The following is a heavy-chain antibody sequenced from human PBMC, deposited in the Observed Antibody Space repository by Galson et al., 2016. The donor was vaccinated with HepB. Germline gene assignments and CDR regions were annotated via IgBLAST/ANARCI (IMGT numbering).Heavy chain of an antibody. D-gene: IGHD3-10*01. CDR1: GFTFRSHV. CDR3: ARGFFGSGTYHYYYDF. Sequence: SLRLSCAASGFTFRSHVMNWVRQAPGKGLEWVALISYDGTNRYYADSVKGRFTISRDNSKNTQYLQMSSLRGEDTAVYYCARGFFGSGTYHYYYDFWGQGTLVSVSS. CDR2: ISYDGTNR. V-gene: IGHV3-30*03. J-gene: IGHJ4*01.